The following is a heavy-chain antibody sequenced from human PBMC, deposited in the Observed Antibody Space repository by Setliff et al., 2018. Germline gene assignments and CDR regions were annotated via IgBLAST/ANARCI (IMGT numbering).Heavy chain of an antibody. D-gene: IGHD5-18*01. CDR2: MNPGSGAT. V-gene: IGHV1-2*02. Sequence: ASVKVSCKTSGYTFTDYYMHWVRQAPGQGLEWMGWMNPGSGATNLAQRFQGRVTMTRGTSISTAYMELSSLRSDDTAVYYCARFSGHNYGSFDSWGQGTLVTVSS. CDR3: ARFSGHNYGSFDS. CDR1: GYTFTDYY. J-gene: IGHJ4*02.